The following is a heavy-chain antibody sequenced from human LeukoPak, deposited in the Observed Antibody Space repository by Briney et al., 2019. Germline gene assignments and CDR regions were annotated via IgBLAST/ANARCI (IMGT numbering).Heavy chain of an antibody. CDR2: IIPIFGTA. CDR3: AVGDIVVVPAANTYYYYMDV. J-gene: IGHJ6*03. D-gene: IGHD2-2*01. V-gene: IGHV1-69*05. CDR1: GDTFSSRA. Sequence: SVKIYCRASGDTFSSRAISWVRKETGQGLEWMGGIIPIFGTANYAQKFQGRVTITTDESTSTAYMELSSLRSEDTAVYYCAVGDIVVVPAANTYYYYMDVWGKGTTVTVSS.